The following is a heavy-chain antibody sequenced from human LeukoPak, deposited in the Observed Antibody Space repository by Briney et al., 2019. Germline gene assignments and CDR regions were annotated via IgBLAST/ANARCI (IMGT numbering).Heavy chain of an antibody. CDR2: FYHSGIT. J-gene: IGHJ4*02. CDR3: ASLYTGSYSKHFDY. CDR1: GGSISSYY. Sequence: PSETLSLTCTVSGGSISSYYWSWIRQPPGKGLEWIGYFYHSGITKYNPSLKSRVTISVDTSKNQFSLKLSSVTAADTAVCYCASLYTGSYSKHFDYWGQGTLVTVSS. V-gene: IGHV4-59*08. D-gene: IGHD1-26*01.